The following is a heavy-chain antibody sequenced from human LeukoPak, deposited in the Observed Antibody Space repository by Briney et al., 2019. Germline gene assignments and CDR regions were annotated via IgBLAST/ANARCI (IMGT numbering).Heavy chain of an antibody. CDR3: ARRGYCSGGSCYSDYYYYGMDV. V-gene: IGHV5-51*01. D-gene: IGHD2-15*01. J-gene: IGHJ6*02. CDR2: IYPGDSDT. CDR1: GYSFTSYW. Sequence: KVGESLKISCKGSGYSFTSYWIGWVRQMPGKGLEWMGIIYPGDSDTRYSPSFQGQVTISADKSISTAYLQWSSLKASDTAMYYCARRGYCSGGSCYSDYYYYGMDVWGQGTTVTVSS.